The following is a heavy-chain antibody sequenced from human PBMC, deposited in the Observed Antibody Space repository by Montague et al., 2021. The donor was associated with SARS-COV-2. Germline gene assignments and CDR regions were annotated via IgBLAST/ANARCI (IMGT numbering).Heavy chain of an antibody. Sequence: SETLSLTCTISDGSMRRYYWTWIRQLPGKELEWIGSIYDSGGARYNPSLKSRVSISVDASKNQLSLRVTSVTAADTAVYFCARRGTGNYEILDYWGQGILVTVSS. CDR2: IYDSGGA. J-gene: IGHJ4*02. V-gene: IGHV4-59*01. CDR3: ARRGTGNYEILDY. CDR1: DGSMRRYY. D-gene: IGHD3-3*01.